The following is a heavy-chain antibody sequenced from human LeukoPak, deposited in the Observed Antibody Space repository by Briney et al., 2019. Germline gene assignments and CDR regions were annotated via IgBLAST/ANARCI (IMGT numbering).Heavy chain of an antibody. CDR1: GGTFSSYT. CDR2: IIPILGIA. J-gene: IGHJ3*02. D-gene: IGHD3-22*01. V-gene: IGHV1-69*02. CDR3: ARHYYDSSGYYPNDAFDI. Sequence: SVKVSCKASGGTFSSYTISWVRQAPGQGLEWMGRIIPILGIANYAQKFQGRVTTTADKSTSTAYMELSSLRSEDTAAYYCARHYYDSSGYYPNDAFDIWGQGTMVTVSS.